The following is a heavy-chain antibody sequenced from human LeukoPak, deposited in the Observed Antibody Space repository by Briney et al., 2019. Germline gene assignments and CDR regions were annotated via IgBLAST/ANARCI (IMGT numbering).Heavy chain of an antibody. J-gene: IGHJ6*02. CDR3: ARTYCGDYLHYYYGMDV. V-gene: IGHV3-53*01. CDR2: IYSGGST. D-gene: IGHD4-17*01. Sequence: GGSLRLSCAASGFTVSSNYMSWVRQAPGKGLEWVSVIYSGGSTYYADSVKGRFTISRDNSKNTLYLQMNSLRAEDTAVYYCARTYCGDYLHYYYGMDVWGQGTTVTVSS. CDR1: GFTVSSNY.